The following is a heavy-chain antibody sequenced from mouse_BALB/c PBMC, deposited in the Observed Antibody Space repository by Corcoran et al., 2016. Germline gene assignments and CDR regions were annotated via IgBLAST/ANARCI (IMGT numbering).Heavy chain of an antibody. D-gene: IGHD1-1*01. CDR3: APGSSHRWYFDV. V-gene: IGHV1S136*01. Sequence: EVQLQHSGPELVKPGASVKMSCKASGYTFTSYVMHWVKQKPGQGLEWIGYINPYNDGTKYNEKFKGKATLTSDKSSSTAYMELSSLTSEDSAVYYCAPGSSHRWYFDVWGAGTTVTVSS. CDR1: GYTFTSYV. J-gene: IGHJ1*01. CDR2: INPYNDGT.